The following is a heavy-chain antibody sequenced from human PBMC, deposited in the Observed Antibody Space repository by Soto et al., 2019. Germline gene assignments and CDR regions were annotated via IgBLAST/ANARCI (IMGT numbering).Heavy chain of an antibody. CDR1: GGTFSSYT. D-gene: IGHD6-6*01. V-gene: IGHV1-69*08. Sequence: QVQLVQSGAEVKKPGSSVKVSCKASGGTFSSYTISWVRQAPGQGLEWMGRIIPIRGIANYAQKFQGRVTITADKSTSTSYMELSSLRSEDTAVYYCAREDSSSSPNWFDPWGQGTLVTVSS. CDR2: IIPIRGIA. J-gene: IGHJ5*02. CDR3: AREDSSSSPNWFDP.